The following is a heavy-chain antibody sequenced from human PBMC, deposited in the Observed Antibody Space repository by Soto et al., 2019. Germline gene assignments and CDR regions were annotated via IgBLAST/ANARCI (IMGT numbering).Heavy chain of an antibody. CDR2: ISVSGVST. CDR1: GFTFSSYA. V-gene: IGHV3-23*01. J-gene: IGHJ4*01. Sequence: GGSLRLACAAYGFTFSSYAMSWVRQAQGKGLEWALAISVSGVSTYYADSVKGRFTISRDNSKNTLYLQMNSLRAEDTAVYYCAKDKIGSSGYYPDYWGHGTLVTVSA. CDR3: AKDKIGSSGYYPDY. D-gene: IGHD3-22*01.